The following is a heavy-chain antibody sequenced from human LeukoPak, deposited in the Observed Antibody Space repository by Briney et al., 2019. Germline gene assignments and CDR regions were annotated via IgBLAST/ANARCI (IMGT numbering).Heavy chain of an antibody. CDR2: ISSSSSYI. Sequence: GGSLRLSCAASGFTFSSYSMNWVRQAPGKGLEWVSSISSSSSYIYYADSVKGRFTLSRENAKNSMYLQMSSLRAEDTAVYYCASPIVGATTIDYWGQGTLVTVSS. V-gene: IGHV3-21*01. D-gene: IGHD1-26*01. J-gene: IGHJ4*02. CDR3: ASPIVGATTIDY. CDR1: GFTFSSYS.